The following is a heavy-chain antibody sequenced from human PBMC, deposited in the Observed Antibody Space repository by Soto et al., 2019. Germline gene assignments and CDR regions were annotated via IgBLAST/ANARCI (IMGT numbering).Heavy chain of an antibody. CDR3: ARHRRTTVAKFYFDS. CDR1: GGTISGYY. Sequence: QVQLQESGPGLVKPSETLSLTCTVPGGTISGYYWSWIRQAPGKGLEWIAYIYNSGTTNYNPSLKSRVTISEDSSKNQISLKLSSVTAADTAVYYCARHRRTTVAKFYFDSGGQGALVTVSS. D-gene: IGHD4-4*01. V-gene: IGHV4-59*08. CDR2: IYNSGTT. J-gene: IGHJ4*02.